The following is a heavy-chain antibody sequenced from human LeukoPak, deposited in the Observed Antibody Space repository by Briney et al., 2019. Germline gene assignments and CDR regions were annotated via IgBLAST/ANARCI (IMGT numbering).Heavy chain of an antibody. J-gene: IGHJ4*02. V-gene: IGHV4-39*07. CDR3: AXGXRSXSGLCC. CDR1: GASIDSDNYN. D-gene: IGHD3-22*01. Sequence: SETLSLTCTVSGASIDSDNYNWAWIRQPPGKGLEWIGNVYYSGXTHYNPSLKSRVTISVDTTSKNQFSLKLSSVTAADTAVYYCAXGXRSXSGLCCWGQGTLVTVSS. CDR2: VYYSGXT.